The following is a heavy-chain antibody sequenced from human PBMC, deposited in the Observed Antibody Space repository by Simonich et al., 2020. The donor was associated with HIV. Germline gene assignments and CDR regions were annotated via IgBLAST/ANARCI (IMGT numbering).Heavy chain of an antibody. CDR1: GYSISAGYY. D-gene: IGHD3-10*01. V-gene: IGHV4-38-2*01. J-gene: IGHJ4*02. CDR2: RYHSGST. CDR3: ARSTYYYNSGSYYRADYLDY. Sequence: QVQLQESGPGLVKPSETLSLTCAVSGYSISAGYYWGWIRQPPGKGLEWIGSRYHSGSTYYNPSLKSRVTISIDTSKNQFSLKLSSVTAADTAMYYCARSTYYYNSGSYYRADYLDYWGQGTLVTVSS.